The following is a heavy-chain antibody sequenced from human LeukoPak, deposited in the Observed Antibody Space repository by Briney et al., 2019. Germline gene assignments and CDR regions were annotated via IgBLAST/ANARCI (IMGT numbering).Heavy chain of an antibody. CDR2: IIPIFGTA. D-gene: IGHD6-13*01. Sequence: SVKVSCKASGGTFSSYAISWVRQAPGQGLEWMGGIIPIFGTANYAQKFQGRVTITADESTSTAYMELSSLRSEDTAVYYSARDTGRYSSSWQYYFDYWGQGTLVTVSS. J-gene: IGHJ4*02. V-gene: IGHV1-69*13. CDR1: GGTFSSYA. CDR3: ARDTGRYSSSWQYYFDY.